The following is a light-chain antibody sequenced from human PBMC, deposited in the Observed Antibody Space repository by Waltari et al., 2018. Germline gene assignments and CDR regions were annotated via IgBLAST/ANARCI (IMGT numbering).Light chain of an antibody. V-gene: IGKV1-27*01. CDR1: QAISNS. CDR2: AAS. CDR3: QKYNSAPLT. Sequence: DIQMTQSPSYLAASVGDRVTITCRASQAISNSLAWYQQKPGKVPKLLIYAASILQSGVPSRFRGTGSGTGFSLTISSLQPEDVATYYCQKYNSAPLTLGGGTKVEIK. J-gene: IGKJ4*01.